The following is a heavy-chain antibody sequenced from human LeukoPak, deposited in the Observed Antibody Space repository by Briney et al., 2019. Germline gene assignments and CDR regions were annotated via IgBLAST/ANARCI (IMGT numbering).Heavy chain of an antibody. CDR2: ISGSGGST. CDR3: AKDRQWLVPSYFDY. Sequence: GASLRLSCAASGFTFSSYAMSWVRQAPGKGLEWVSAISGSGGSTYYADSVKGRFTISRDNSMNTLYLQMNSLRAEDTAVYYCAKDRQWLVPSYFDYWGQGTLVTVSS. CDR1: GFTFSSYA. J-gene: IGHJ4*02. D-gene: IGHD6-19*01. V-gene: IGHV3-23*01.